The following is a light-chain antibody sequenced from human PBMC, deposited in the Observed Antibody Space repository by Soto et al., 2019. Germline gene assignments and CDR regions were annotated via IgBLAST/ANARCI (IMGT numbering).Light chain of an antibody. V-gene: IGLV2-14*01. CDR2: EVS. J-gene: IGLJ2*01. Sequence: QSALTQPASVSGSPGQSSTISCTGTSSDVGGYNYVSWYQQHPGKAPKLMIYEVSNRPSGVSNRFSGSKSGNTASLTISGLQAEDEAYYYCSSYTSSSTLVVFGGGTKLTVL. CDR1: SSDVGGYNY. CDR3: SSYTSSSTLVV.